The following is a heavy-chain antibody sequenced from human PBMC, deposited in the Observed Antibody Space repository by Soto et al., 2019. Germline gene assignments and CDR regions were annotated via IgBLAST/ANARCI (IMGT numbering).Heavy chain of an antibody. CDR1: GGSISSSNW. V-gene: IGHV4-4*02. Sequence: SETLSLTCAVSGGSISSSNWWSWVRQPPGKGLEWIGEIYHSGSTNYNPSLKSRVTISVDKSKNQFSLKLSSVTAADTAVYYCARESPYYYDSSGFLGYWGQGTLVTVSS. D-gene: IGHD3-22*01. CDR3: ARESPYYYDSSGFLGY. CDR2: IYHSGST. J-gene: IGHJ4*02.